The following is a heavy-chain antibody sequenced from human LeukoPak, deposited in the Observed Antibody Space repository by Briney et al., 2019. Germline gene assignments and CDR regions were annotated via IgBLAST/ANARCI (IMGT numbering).Heavy chain of an antibody. D-gene: IGHD4-23*01. CDR1: GFTFRNYW. CDR3: ARDSVEASNYFDY. J-gene: IGHJ4*02. CDR2: IKQDGSEK. V-gene: IGHV3-7*01. Sequence: GGSLGLSCAASGFTFRNYWMSWVRQAPGKGLEWVANIKQDGSEKYYVDSVKGRFTISRDNAKNSLYLQMNSLRVEDTAVYYCARDSVEASNYFDYWGQGTPVTVSS.